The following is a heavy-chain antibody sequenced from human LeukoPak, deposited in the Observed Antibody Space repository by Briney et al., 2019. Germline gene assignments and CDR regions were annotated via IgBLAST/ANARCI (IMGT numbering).Heavy chain of an antibody. CDR1: GSTFSDYY. CDR3: ARVGTDNYDFWSGYLYYFDY. V-gene: IGHV3-11*04. D-gene: IGHD3-3*01. CDR2: ISSSGSTI. Sequence: GGSLRLSCAASGSTFSDYYMSWIRQAPGKGLEWVSYISSSGSTIYYADSVKGRFTISRDNAKNSLYLQMNSLRAEDTAVYYCARVGTDNYDFWSGYLYYFDYWGQGTLVTVSS. J-gene: IGHJ4*02.